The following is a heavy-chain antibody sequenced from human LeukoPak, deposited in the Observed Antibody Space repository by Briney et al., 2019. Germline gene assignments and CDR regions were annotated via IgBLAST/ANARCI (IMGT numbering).Heavy chain of an antibody. CDR3: ASNHLSSRIVVATAGAFDI. J-gene: IGHJ3*02. V-gene: IGHV3-53*01. Sequence: GGSLRLSCAASGFTVSSNYMSWVRQAPGKGLEWVSVIYSGGSTYYADSVKGRFTISRDNSKNTLYLQMNSLRAEDTAVYYCASNHLSSRIVVATAGAFDIWGQGTMVTVSS. D-gene: IGHD3-22*01. CDR1: GFTVSSNY. CDR2: IYSGGST.